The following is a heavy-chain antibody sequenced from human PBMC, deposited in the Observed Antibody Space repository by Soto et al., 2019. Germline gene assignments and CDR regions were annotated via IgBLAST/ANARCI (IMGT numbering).Heavy chain of an antibody. CDR1: TGLVSNSY. V-gene: IGHV4-59*02. D-gene: IGHD6-6*01. CDR3: AKEAYSSSSEGRWFDP. CDR2: IYHSGST. J-gene: IGHJ5*01. Sequence: SETLSLTCTVSTGLVSNSYWNWLRQTPGKGLEWIGSIYHSGSTNYNPSFKGRTTISLVRSKNQISLKVTSVTTADTAVYYCAKEAYSSSSEGRWFDPWGQGTLVTVSS.